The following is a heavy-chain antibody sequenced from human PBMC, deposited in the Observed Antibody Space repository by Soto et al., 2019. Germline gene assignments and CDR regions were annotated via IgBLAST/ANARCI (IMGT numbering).Heavy chain of an antibody. J-gene: IGHJ4*02. CDR1: GGSIRSGGYY. CDR2: IYYRGNT. Sequence: PSETLSLTCAVSGGSIRSGGYYWSWIRQPPGKGLEWIGYIYYRGNTDYNPSLKSRVTISLDTPKNQFSLKLSSVTAADTAVYYCARHPGYYDILTGYTTYYFDYWGQGILVTVSS. D-gene: IGHD3-9*01. CDR3: ARHPGYYDILTGYTTYYFDY. V-gene: IGHV4-61*08.